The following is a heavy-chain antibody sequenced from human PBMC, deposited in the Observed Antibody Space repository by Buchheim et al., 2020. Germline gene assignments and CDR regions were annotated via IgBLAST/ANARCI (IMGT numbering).Heavy chain of an antibody. CDR2: INHSGST. CDR3: ARSVLGIAAYNFDY. J-gene: IGHJ4*02. V-gene: IGHV4-34*01. Sequence: QVQLQQWGAGLLKPSETLSLTCAVYGGSFSGYYWSWIRQPPGKGLEWIGEINHSGSTNYNPSLKSRVTISVDTSKNKFYLKLSAVIAADTAVYYCARSVLGIAAYNFDYWGQRTL. CDR1: GGSFSGYY. D-gene: IGHD6-13*01.